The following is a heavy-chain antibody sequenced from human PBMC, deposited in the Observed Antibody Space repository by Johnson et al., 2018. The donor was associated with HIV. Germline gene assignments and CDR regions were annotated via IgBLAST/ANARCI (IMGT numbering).Heavy chain of an antibody. Sequence: VQLVESGGGVVQPGRSLRLSCAASGFSFSRYGMHWVRQAPGKGLEWLAFIRYDGSSMFYEESVKGRFIISRDDSKNTLSLQMNSLRAEDTAVYYCVRGLLWFGELLEAFDIWGQGTMVTVSS. CDR3: VRGLLWFGELLEAFDI. V-gene: IGHV3-33*01. CDR2: IRYDGSSM. CDR1: GFSFSRYG. D-gene: IGHD3-10*01. J-gene: IGHJ3*02.